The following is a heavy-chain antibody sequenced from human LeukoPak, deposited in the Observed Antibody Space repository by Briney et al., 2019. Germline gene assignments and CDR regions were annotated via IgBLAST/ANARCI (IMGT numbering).Heavy chain of an antibody. CDR3: EKAFYGSGRYRGVDY. CDR2: ISTNGGST. D-gene: IGHD3-10*01. V-gene: IGHV3-64D*06. CDR1: GFTFSSYA. Sequence: GGSLRLSCSASGFTFSSYAMHSVRQAPGKGLEYVSAISTNGGSTYYADSVKGRFTISRDNSKNTLYLQMSSLRAEDTAVYYCEKAFYGSGRYRGVDYWGQGTLVTVSS. J-gene: IGHJ4*02.